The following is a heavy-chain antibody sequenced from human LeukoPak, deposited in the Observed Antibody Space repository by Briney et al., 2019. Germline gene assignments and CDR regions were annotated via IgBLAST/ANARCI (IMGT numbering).Heavy chain of an antibody. CDR2: IYRGGST. Sequence: GGAVRLSFASCVFIVSRNYMSWLRQAPCKELDGVSGIYRGGSTYCADSVKGRFTLSRDNSKNTLYLQMNSLRAEDTAVYYCAREGYCSSTSCYLDAFDIWGQGTMVTVSS. V-gene: IGHV3-66*01. CDR1: VFIVSRNY. D-gene: IGHD2-2*01. CDR3: AREGYCSSTSCYLDAFDI. J-gene: IGHJ3*02.